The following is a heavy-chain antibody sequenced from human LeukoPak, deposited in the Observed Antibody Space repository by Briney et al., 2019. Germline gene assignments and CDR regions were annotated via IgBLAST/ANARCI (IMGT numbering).Heavy chain of an antibody. Sequence: GGSLRLSCAASASTFSDAWMSWVRQAPGKGLEWVGRIKSKTDGGTTDYAAPVKGRFTISRDDSKNTLYLQMNSLKTEDTAVYYCATDLTSLRCGGHCTFDYWGQGNLVTVSS. CDR3: ATDLTSLRCGGHCTFDY. J-gene: IGHJ4*02. CDR1: ASTFSDAW. D-gene: IGHD2-21*01. V-gene: IGHV3-15*01. CDR2: IKSKTDGGTT.